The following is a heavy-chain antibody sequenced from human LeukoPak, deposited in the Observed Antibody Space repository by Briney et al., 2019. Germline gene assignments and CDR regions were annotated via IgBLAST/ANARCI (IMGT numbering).Heavy chain of an antibody. V-gene: IGHV3-33*01. J-gene: IGHJ6*02. CDR2: IWYDGSNK. CDR3: ARDPHSSSRRVYGMDV. Sequence: GGSLRLSCAASGFTFSSYGMHWVRQAPGKGLEWVAVIWYDGSNKYYADSVKGRFTISRDNSKNTLYLQMNSLRAEDTAVYYCARDPHSSSRRVYGMDVWGQGTTVTVSS. D-gene: IGHD6-13*01. CDR1: GFTFSSYG.